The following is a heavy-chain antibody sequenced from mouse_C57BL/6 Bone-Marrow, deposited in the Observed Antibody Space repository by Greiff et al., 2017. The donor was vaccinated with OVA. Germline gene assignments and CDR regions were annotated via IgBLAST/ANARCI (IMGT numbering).Heavy chain of an antibody. CDR3: AREENYYGSSYYFDY. CDR1: GYTFTGYW. J-gene: IGHJ2*01. Sequence: QVQLQQSGAELMKPGASVKLSCKATGYTFTGYWIEWVKQRPGHGLEWIGEILPGSGSTNYNEKFKGKATFTADTSSNTAYMQLSSLTTEDSAIYYGAREENYYGSSYYFDYWGQGTTLTVSS. V-gene: IGHV1-9*01. CDR2: ILPGSGST. D-gene: IGHD1-1*01.